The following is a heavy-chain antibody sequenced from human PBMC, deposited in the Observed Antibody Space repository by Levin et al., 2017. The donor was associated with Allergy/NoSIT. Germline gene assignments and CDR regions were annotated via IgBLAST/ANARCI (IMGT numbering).Heavy chain of an antibody. CDR3: ARDYIAAGLLGY. J-gene: IGHJ4*02. CDR1: GFTVSSSQ. CDR2: IYGGGSS. D-gene: IGHD6-13*01. Sequence: GALRLSCAASGFTVSSSQMSWVRQAPGKGLEWVSVIYGGGSSYYADSVKGRFTISRDTSKNTLFLQMNSLRAEDTAVYYCARDYIAAGLLGYWGQGTLVTVSS. V-gene: IGHV3-66*01.